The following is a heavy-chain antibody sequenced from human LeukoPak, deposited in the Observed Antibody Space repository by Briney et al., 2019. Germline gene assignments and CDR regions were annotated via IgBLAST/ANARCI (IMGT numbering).Heavy chain of an antibody. J-gene: IGHJ4*02. Sequence: ASVKASCEVSGYTLTELSMHWVRQAPGKGREWMGGFDPEDGETIYAQKFKGRVTMTEDTSTDTAYMELSSLRSEDTAVYYCATHPRDYYDSSGYAVLADYWGQGALVTVSS. D-gene: IGHD3-22*01. CDR3: ATHPRDYYDSSGYAVLADY. V-gene: IGHV1-24*01. CDR1: GYTLTELS. CDR2: FDPEDGET.